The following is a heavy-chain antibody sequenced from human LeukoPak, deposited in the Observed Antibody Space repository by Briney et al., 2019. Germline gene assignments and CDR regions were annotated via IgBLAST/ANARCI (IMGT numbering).Heavy chain of an antibody. V-gene: IGHV1-8*03. Sequence: GESLKISCKGSGYTFTSYDINWVRQATGQGLEWMGWMNPNSGNTGYAQKFQGRVTITRNTSISTAYMELSSLRSEDTAVYYRATRVYYYDSSGYYPDYWGQGTLVTVSS. CDR1: GYTFTSYD. CDR2: MNPNSGNT. CDR3: ATRVYYYDSSGYYPDY. J-gene: IGHJ4*02. D-gene: IGHD3-22*01.